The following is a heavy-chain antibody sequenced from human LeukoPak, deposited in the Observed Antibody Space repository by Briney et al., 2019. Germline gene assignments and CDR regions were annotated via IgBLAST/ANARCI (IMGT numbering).Heavy chain of an antibody. Sequence: GESLKISCKGSGYSFTSYWIGWVRQMPGKGLEWMGIIYPGDSDTRYSPSFQGQVTISADKSISTAYLQWSSLKASDTAMYYCASRRPFSYYGSGGAFDYWGQGTLVTVSS. CDR2: IYPGDSDT. J-gene: IGHJ4*02. CDR3: ASRRPFSYYGSGGAFDY. D-gene: IGHD3-10*01. CDR1: GYSFTSYW. V-gene: IGHV5-51*01.